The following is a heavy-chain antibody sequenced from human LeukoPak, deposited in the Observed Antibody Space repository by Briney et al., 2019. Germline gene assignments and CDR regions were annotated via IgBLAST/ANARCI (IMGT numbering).Heavy chain of an antibody. D-gene: IGHD6-25*01. CDR3: ARNEGSSDFNY. CDR2: IFHSGST. CDR1: GGSISSGGYY. Sequence: SQTLSLTCTVSGGSISSGGYYWSWVRQPPGKGLEWIGEIFHSGSTNYNPSLKSRVTISVDKSKNQFSLKVNSVTAADTAVYYCARNEGSSDFNYWGQGTLVTVSS. J-gene: IGHJ4*02. V-gene: IGHV4-30-2*01.